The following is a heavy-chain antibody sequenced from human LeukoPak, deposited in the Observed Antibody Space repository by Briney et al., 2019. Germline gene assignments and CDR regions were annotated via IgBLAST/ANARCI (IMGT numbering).Heavy chain of an antibody. CDR3: ARAHIVVVPAANDP. J-gene: IGHJ5*02. CDR2: INPNSGGT. CDR1: GYTFTGYY. Sequence: ASVKVSCKASGYTFTGYYMHWVRQAPGQGLEWMGWINPNSGGTNYAQKFQGRVTMTRDTSISTAYMELSRLRSDDTAVYYCARAHIVVVPAANDPWGQGTLVTVSS. D-gene: IGHD2-2*01. V-gene: IGHV1-2*02.